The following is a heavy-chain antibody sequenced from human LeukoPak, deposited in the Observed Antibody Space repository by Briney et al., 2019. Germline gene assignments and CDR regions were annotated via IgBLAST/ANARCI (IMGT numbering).Heavy chain of an antibody. D-gene: IGHD6-13*01. CDR1: GFIFSSYW. Sequence: GGSLRLSCAVSGFIFSSYWMNWVRHAPGKGLVWVSRINSDGSSTSYADSVKGRFTISRDNAKNTLYLQMNSLRADDTAVYYCAILTGIAAAAWGQGTLVTVSS. V-gene: IGHV3-74*01. CDR3: AILTGIAAAA. J-gene: IGHJ5*02. CDR2: INSDGSST.